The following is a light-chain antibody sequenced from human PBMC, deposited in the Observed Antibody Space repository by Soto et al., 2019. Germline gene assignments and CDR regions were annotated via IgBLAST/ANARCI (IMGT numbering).Light chain of an antibody. J-gene: IGLJ2*01. CDR2: EVD. CDR1: GGDIGCYDF. V-gene: IGLV2-8*01. CDR3: SAYAGGNIVL. Sequence: QSALTQPPSEYGSPGQSVTISCSGTGGDIGCYDFVSWYQQYPGKVPKRLIYEVDKRPSGVTDRFSGSKSGDRASLTVSGLRPEDEADYHCSAYAGGNIVLFGGGTKLTVL.